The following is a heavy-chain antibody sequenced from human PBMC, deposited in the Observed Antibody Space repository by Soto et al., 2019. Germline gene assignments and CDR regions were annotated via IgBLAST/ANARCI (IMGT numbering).Heavy chain of an antibody. V-gene: IGHV3-23*01. CDR1: GFSFSTYT. CDR2: ITGTGDRT. D-gene: IGHD1-26*01. CDR3: AKLRGSSGVDGMDV. Sequence: GGSLRLSCVASGFSFSTYTMRWVRQAPGKGLEWLSSITGTGDRTYYADSVKGRFTISRDNSKNTLNLQLNSLRADDTAIYYSAKLRGSSGVDGMDVWGQGATVTVSS. J-gene: IGHJ6*02.